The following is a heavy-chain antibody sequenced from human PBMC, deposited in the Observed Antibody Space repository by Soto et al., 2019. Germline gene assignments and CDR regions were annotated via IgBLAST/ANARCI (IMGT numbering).Heavy chain of an antibody. V-gene: IGHV1-2*04. CDR3: ARVAIAAAGTAYYFDY. CDR1: GYTFTGYY. Sequence: GASVKVSCKASGYTFTGYYMHWVRQAPGQGLEWMGWINPNSGGTNYAQKFQGWVTMARDTSISTAYMELSRLRSDDTAVYYCARVAIAAAGTAYYFDYWGQGTLVTVSS. J-gene: IGHJ4*02. CDR2: INPNSGGT. D-gene: IGHD6-13*01.